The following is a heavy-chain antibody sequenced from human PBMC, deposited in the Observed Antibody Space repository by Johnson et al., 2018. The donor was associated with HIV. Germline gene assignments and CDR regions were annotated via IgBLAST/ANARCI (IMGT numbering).Heavy chain of an antibody. D-gene: IGHD3-3*01. Sequence: EQLVESGGGLIQPGGSLRLSCAASGFTVSSNYMSWVRQAPGKGLEWVSVIYSGGSTYYADSVKGRFTISRDNAKNSLYLQMNSLRAEDTAVYYCATLIKIFGVVTLDGFDIWGQGTMVTVSS. J-gene: IGHJ3*02. CDR2: IYSGGST. V-gene: IGHV3-66*03. CDR1: GFTVSSNY. CDR3: ATLIKIFGVVTLDGFDI.